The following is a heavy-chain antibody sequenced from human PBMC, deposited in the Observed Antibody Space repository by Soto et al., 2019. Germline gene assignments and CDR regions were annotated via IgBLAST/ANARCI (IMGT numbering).Heavy chain of an antibody. D-gene: IGHD6-19*01. CDR2: MSPNSGNT. Sequence: QVQLVQSGADVKKPGASVKVSCKASGYTFTSYDINWVRQATGQGLEWMGWMSPNSGNTGYAQKFQGRVTMTRNTSISTAYMELTSLRSEDTAVYYCARDKGSQRLAHYYYYGMDVWGQGTTVTVSS. J-gene: IGHJ6*02. CDR3: ARDKGSQRLAHYYYYGMDV. CDR1: GYTFTSYD. V-gene: IGHV1-8*01.